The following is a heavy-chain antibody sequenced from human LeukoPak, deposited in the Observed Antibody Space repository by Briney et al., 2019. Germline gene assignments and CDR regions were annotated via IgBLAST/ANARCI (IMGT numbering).Heavy chain of an antibody. Sequence: GGSLRLSCAASGFTFSSYSMNWVRQAPGKGLEWVSSISSSSSCIYYADSVKGRFTISRDNAKNSLYLQMNSLRAEDTAVYHCARGGDYWEAAFDIWGQGTMVTVSS. CDR2: ISSSSSCI. CDR3: ARGGDYWEAAFDI. CDR1: GFTFSSYS. V-gene: IGHV3-21*01. J-gene: IGHJ3*02. D-gene: IGHD2-21*02.